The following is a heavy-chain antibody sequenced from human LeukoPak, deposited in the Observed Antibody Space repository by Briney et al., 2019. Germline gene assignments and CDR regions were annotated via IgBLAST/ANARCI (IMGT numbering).Heavy chain of an antibody. D-gene: IGHD6-13*01. Sequence: GGSLRLSCAASGFNFSSHWMSWVRQAPGKGLEWVGNTKKDGGEIFYAKSVKGRFTISRDNAKNAVYLQMSSLRGEDTALYYCARDRRAASAPDYWGQGTLVTVSS. CDR2: TKKDGGEI. V-gene: IGHV3-7*01. CDR1: GFNFSSHW. CDR3: ARDRRAASAPDY. J-gene: IGHJ4*02.